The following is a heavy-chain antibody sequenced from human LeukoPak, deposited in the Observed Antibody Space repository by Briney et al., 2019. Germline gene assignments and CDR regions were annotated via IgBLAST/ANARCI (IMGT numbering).Heavy chain of an antibody. CDR1: GGSFSGYY. J-gene: IGHJ5*02. CDR2: INHSGST. D-gene: IGHD6-13*01. Sequence: SETLSLTCAVYGGSFSGYYWSWIRQPPGKGLEWIGEINHSGSTNYNPSLKSRVTISVDTSKNQFSLKLSSVTAADTAVYYCAREDSSSWINWFGPWGQGTLVTVSS. CDR3: AREDSSSWINWFGP. V-gene: IGHV4-34*01.